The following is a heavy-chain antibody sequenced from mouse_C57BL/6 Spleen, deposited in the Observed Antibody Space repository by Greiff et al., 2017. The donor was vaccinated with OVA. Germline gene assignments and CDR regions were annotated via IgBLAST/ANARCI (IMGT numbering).Heavy chain of an antibody. D-gene: IGHD2-4*01. CDR3: ASYDYDDGYYAMDY. CDR2: IWGDGST. Sequence: VAPSQSLSITCTVSGFSLTSYGVSWVRQPPGKGLEWLGVIWGDGSTNYHSALISRLSISKDNSKSQVFLKLNSLQTDDTATYDCASYDYDDGYYAMDYWGQGTSVTVSS. CDR1: GFSLTSYG. V-gene: IGHV2-3*01. J-gene: IGHJ4*01.